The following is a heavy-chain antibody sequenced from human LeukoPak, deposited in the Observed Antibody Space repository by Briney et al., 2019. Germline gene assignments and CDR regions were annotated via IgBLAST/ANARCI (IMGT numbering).Heavy chain of an antibody. CDR1: GYTFTGYY. J-gene: IGHJ4*02. CDR3: ARVATGRAAAKPIDY. CDR2: INPNSGGT. D-gene: IGHD6-13*01. V-gene: IGHV1-2*06. Sequence: ASVKVSCKASGYTFTGYYMHWVRQAPGQGLEWMGRINPNSGGTNYAQKFQGRVTMTRDTSISTAYMELGRLRSDDTAVYYCARVATGRAAAKPIDYWGQGTLVTVSS.